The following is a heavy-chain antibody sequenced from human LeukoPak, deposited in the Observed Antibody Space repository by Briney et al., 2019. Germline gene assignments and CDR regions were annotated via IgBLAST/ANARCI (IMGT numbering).Heavy chain of an antibody. CDR2: ISAYNCKT. Sequence: ASVKVSCKASRYTFTSYGISWVRQAPGQGREWMGWISAYNCKTNYAQKLQGRVTMNTDTSKSTAYMELRSLRSDDTAVYYCAVGSGGYCSSTSCPAGYYYYGMDVWGKGTTVTVSS. J-gene: IGHJ6*04. CDR1: RYTFTSYG. V-gene: IGHV1-18*04. CDR3: AVGSGGYCSSTSCPAGYYYYGMDV. D-gene: IGHD2-2*01.